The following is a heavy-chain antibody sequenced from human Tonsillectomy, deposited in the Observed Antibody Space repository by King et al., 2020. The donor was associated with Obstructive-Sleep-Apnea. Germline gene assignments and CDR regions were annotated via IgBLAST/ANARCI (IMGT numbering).Heavy chain of an antibody. V-gene: IGHV4-4*07. CDR1: GGSISSYY. Sequence: VQLQESGPGLVKPSETLSLTCTVSGGSISSYYWSWIRQPAGKGLEWIGRIYTSGSTNYNPSLKSRVTMSVDTSKNQFSLKLSSVTAADTAVYYCAGDGEDIVATIPFFDYWGQGTLVTVSS. D-gene: IGHD5-12*01. CDR2: IYTSGST. CDR3: AGDGEDIVATIPFFDY. J-gene: IGHJ4*02.